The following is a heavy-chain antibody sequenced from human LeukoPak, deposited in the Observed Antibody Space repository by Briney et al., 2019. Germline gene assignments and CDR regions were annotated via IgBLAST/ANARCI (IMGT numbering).Heavy chain of an antibody. V-gene: IGHV3-23*01. CDR1: GFTFDDYA. D-gene: IGHD3-10*01. Sequence: GGSLRLSCAASGFTFDDYAMHWVRQAPGKGLEWVSVISGSGVSTYYADSVKGRFTISRDNSKNTLYLQMNSLRAEDTAVYYCAKDHGSLGSGLNWGQGTLVTVSS. CDR2: ISGSGVST. J-gene: IGHJ4*02. CDR3: AKDHGSLGSGLN.